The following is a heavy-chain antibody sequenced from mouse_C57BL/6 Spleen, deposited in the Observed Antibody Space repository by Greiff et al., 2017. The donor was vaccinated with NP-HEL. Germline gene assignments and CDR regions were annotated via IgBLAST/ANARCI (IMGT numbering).Heavy chain of an antibody. CDR3: ARSDDYDGFAY. J-gene: IGHJ3*01. V-gene: IGHV1-54*01. CDR2: INPGSGGT. CDR1: GYAFTNYL. D-gene: IGHD2-4*01. Sequence: QVQLQQSGAELVRPGTSVKVSCKASGYAFTNYLIEWVKQRPGQGLEWIGVINPGSGGTNYNEKFKGKATLTADKSSSTAYMQLSSLTSEDSAVYFGARSDDYDGFAYWGQGTLVTVSA.